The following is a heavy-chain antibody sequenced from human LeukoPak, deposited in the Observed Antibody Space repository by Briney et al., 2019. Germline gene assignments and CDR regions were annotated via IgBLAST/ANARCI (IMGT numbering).Heavy chain of an antibody. J-gene: IGHJ6*03. D-gene: IGHD3/OR15-3a*01. V-gene: IGHV3-7*01. CDR1: GFTFSSYW. Sequence: GGSLRLSCAPSGFTFSSYWMSWARQAPGKGLEWVANIKQDGSEKYYVDSVKGRFTISRDNAKNSPYLQMNSLRAEDTAVYFCARPTWTNYMDVWGKGTAVTISS. CDR2: IKQDGSEK. CDR3: ARPTWTNYMDV.